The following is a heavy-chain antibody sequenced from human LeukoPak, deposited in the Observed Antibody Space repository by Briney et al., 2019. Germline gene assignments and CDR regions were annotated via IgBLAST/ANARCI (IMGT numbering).Heavy chain of an antibody. V-gene: IGHV4-38-2*01. J-gene: IGHJ4*02. CDR3: ARDTYYYGSGGFDY. Sequence: SETLSLTCAVPGYSISSGYYWGWIRQPPGKGLEWIGSIYHSGSTYYNPSLKSRVTISVDTSKNQFSLKLSSVTAADTAVYYCARDTYYYGSGGFDYWGQGTLVTVSS. CDR2: IYHSGST. D-gene: IGHD3-10*01. CDR1: GYSISSGYY.